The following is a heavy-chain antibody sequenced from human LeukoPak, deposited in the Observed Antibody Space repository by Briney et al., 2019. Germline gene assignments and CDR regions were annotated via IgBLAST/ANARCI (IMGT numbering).Heavy chain of an antibody. J-gene: IGHJ4*02. CDR3: ARDLSGYSYLDY. D-gene: IGHD5-18*01. CDR1: GGSISSGDYY. V-gene: IGHV4-30-4*01. Sequence: XSLTCTVSGGSISSGDYYCSWIRQPPGTGLEWIGYIYYSGSTYYNPSLKSRVTISVDTSQNQFSLKLDSVTAADTAVYYCARDLSGYSYLDYWGQGTLVTVSS. CDR2: IYYSGST.